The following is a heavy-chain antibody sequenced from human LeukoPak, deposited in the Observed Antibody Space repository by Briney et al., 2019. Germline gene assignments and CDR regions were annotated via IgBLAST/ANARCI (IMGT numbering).Heavy chain of an antibody. CDR2: IYYSGST. D-gene: IGHD2-15*01. Sequence: SETLSLTCTVSGGSISSSSYYWGWIRQPPRKGLEWIGNIYYSGSTYYNPSLKSRVTISLDTSKNQFSLKLSSVTAADTAVYYCARGVANYFDYWGQGTLVTVSS. V-gene: IGHV4-39*07. J-gene: IGHJ4*02. CDR1: GGSISSSSYY. CDR3: ARGVANYFDY.